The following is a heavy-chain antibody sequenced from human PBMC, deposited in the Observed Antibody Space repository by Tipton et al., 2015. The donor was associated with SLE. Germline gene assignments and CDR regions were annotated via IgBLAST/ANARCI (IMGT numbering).Heavy chain of an antibody. Sequence: SLRLSCAASGFTFSAYWMHWVRQGPGKGLVWVSRISNDATTTSFADSVKGRFTISRDNAQNTLHLQMSSLTAEDSGLYYCVRGGGPGSSAIFDPWGQGTLVTVSS. CDR3: VRGGGPGSSAIFDP. CDR1: GFTFSAYW. V-gene: IGHV3-74*01. CDR2: ISNDATTT. D-gene: IGHD6-25*01. J-gene: IGHJ5*02.